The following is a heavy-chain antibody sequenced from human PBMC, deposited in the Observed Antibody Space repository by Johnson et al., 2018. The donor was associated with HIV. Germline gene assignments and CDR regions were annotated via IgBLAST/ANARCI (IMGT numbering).Heavy chain of an antibody. Sequence: VQLVESGGGVVQPGRSLRLSCAASGFTFSNSATHWVRLAPGKGLEWVSAISGSGGSTYYADSVKGRFTISRDNSKNTLYLQLNSLRAEDPAVYYCTTESASVGANYAFDIWGQGTMVTVSS. CDR3: TTESASVGANYAFDI. V-gene: IGHV3-23*04. D-gene: IGHD1-26*01. CDR2: ISGSGGST. CDR1: GFTFSNSA. J-gene: IGHJ3*02.